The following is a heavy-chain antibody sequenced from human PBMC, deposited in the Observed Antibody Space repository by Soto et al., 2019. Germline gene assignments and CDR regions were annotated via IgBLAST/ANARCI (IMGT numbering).Heavy chain of an antibody. CDR3: ARRYFGWSYNWFDP. Sequence: SETLSLTCAVSGGSISSSNWWSWVRQPPGKGLEWIGEIYHSGSTNYNPSLKSRVTISVDKSKNQFSLKLSSVTAADTAVYYCARRYFGWSYNWFDPWGQGTLVTVSS. J-gene: IGHJ5*02. V-gene: IGHV4-4*02. CDR1: GGSISSSNW. D-gene: IGHD3-9*01. CDR2: IYHSGST.